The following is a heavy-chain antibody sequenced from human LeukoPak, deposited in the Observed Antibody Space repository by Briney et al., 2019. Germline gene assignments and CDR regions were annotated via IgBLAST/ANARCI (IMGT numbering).Heavy chain of an antibody. CDR1: GGSISSSSYY. CDR2: IFYRGST. Sequence: PSETLSLTCTVSGGSISSSSYYWGWIRQPPGKGLEWIGNIFYRGSTYYNPSLKSRVTISVDTSKNQFSLELSSVTAADTAVYYCARAHRSGYFDYWGQGTLVTVSS. J-gene: IGHJ4*02. D-gene: IGHD2-15*01. CDR3: ARAHRSGYFDY. V-gene: IGHV4-39*07.